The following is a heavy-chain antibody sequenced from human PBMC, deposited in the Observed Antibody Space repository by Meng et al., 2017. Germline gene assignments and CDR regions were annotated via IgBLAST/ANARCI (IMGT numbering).Heavy chain of an antibody. CDR2: MNPNSGNT. J-gene: IGHJ5*02. CDR1: GYTFTRYD. V-gene: IGHV1-8*01. CDR3: ARGSSSWITNWFDP. D-gene: IGHD6-13*01. Sequence: VRRVKAGPKVNKPWASVKVSCKAPGYTFTRYDLTWVRQATGQGLEWMGWMNPNSGNTGYAQKFQGRVTMTRNTSISTAYMELSSLRSEDTAVYYCARGSSSWITNWFDPWGQETLVTVSS.